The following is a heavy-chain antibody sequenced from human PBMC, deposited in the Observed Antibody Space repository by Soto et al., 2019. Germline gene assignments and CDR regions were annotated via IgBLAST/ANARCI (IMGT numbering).Heavy chain of an antibody. V-gene: IGHV3-23*01. Sequence: PGGSLRLSCAASGFTFSSYAMSWVRQAPGKGLEWVSAISGSGSNTYYADSVKGRFTISRDNSKNTLYLQMNSLRAEDTAIYYCAKEELERQGSGFDYWGQGTLVTVSS. CDR2: ISGSGSNT. J-gene: IGHJ4*02. CDR1: GFTFSSYA. CDR3: AKEELERQGSGFDY. D-gene: IGHD1-1*01.